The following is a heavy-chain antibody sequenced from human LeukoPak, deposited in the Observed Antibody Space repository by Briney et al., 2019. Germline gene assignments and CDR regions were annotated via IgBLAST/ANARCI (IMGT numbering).Heavy chain of an antibody. CDR1: GGSFSVYY. J-gene: IGHJ5*02. Sequence: SETLSLTCAVYGGSFSVYYWSWIRQPPGKGLEWIGEINHSGSTNYNPSLKSRVTISVDTSKNQFSLKLSSVTAADTAVYYCARGYCSSTSCRNWFDPWGQGTLVTVSS. V-gene: IGHV4-34*01. D-gene: IGHD2-2*01. CDR2: INHSGST. CDR3: ARGYCSSTSCRNWFDP.